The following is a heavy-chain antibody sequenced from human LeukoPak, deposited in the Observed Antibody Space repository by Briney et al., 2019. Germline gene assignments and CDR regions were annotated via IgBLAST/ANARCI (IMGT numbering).Heavy chain of an antibody. Sequence: GGSLRLSCAASGXTFSSYAMHWVRQAPGKGLEWVAVISSDGSNKYYADSVKGRFTISRDNSKHTLYLQMISLRAEDTAVYYCAREWELVYWGQGTLVTVSS. V-gene: IGHV3-30-3*01. J-gene: IGHJ4*02. CDR3: AREWELVY. CDR2: ISSDGSNK. CDR1: GXTFSSYA. D-gene: IGHD1-26*01.